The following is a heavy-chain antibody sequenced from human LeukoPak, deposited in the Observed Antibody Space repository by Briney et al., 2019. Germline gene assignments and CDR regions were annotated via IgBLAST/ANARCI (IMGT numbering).Heavy chain of an antibody. CDR2: INPNSGGT. CDR3: ARAKGITMVRGATY. J-gene: IGHJ4*02. CDR1: GYTFTGYY. V-gene: IGHV1-2*02. D-gene: IGHD3-10*01. Sequence: ASVKVSCKASGYTFTGYYMHWVRQAPGQGLEWMGWINPNSGGTNYAQKFQGRVTMTRDTSISTAYMELSRLRSDDTAVYYCARAKGITMVRGATYWGQGTLVTVSS.